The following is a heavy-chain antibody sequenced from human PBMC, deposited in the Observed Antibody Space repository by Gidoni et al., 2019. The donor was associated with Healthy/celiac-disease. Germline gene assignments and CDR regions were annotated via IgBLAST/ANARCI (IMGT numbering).Heavy chain of an antibody. CDR1: GFTFSSYE. Sequence: EVQLVESGGGLVQPGGSLRLSCAASGFTFSSYEMNWVRQAPGKGLEWVSYISSSGSTIYYADSVKCRFTISRDNAKNSLYLQMNSLRAEDTAVYYCARTGYRQWLVLGYFDLWGRGTLVTVSS. D-gene: IGHD6-19*01. J-gene: IGHJ2*01. V-gene: IGHV3-48*03. CDR2: ISSSGSTI. CDR3: ARTGYRQWLVLGYFDL.